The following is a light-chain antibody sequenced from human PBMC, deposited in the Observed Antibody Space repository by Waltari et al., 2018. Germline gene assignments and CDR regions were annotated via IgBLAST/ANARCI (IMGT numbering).Light chain of an antibody. Sequence: SYELTQPPSVSVSPGQTATITCSDAASPTQFAFWYQQKPGQAPALVTYKDTERPSGIPDRFSGSTSGTTVTLTISGVQAEDEADYYCQSADSTSTHVVFGGGTKLTVL. CDR2: KDT. CDR1: ASPTQF. J-gene: IGLJ2*01. V-gene: IGLV3-25*03. CDR3: QSADSTSTHVV.